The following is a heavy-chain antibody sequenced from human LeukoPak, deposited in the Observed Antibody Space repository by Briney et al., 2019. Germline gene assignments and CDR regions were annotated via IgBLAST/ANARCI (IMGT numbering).Heavy chain of an antibody. CDR2: INPNSAGT. D-gene: IGHD3-10*01. J-gene: IGHJ4*02. CDR1: GYTFTGYH. V-gene: IGHV1-2*02. CDR3: AGFGEFLEY. Sequence: ASVKVSCKASGYTFTGYHLHWVRQAPGQGLEWMGWINPNSAGTNYAQKFQGRVTMSRDTSISIAYMELSRLRSDDTAMYYCAGFGEFLEYWGQGTLVTVSS.